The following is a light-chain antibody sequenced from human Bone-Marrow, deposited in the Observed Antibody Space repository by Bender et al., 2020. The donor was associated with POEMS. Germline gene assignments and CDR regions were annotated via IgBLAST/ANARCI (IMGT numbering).Light chain of an antibody. CDR3: NSYTASHTYV. V-gene: IGLV1-44*01. CDR2: STY. Sequence: QSVLTQPPSASGTPGQSVIISCSGTDSNFGGNNVNWYQHLPGTAPRLVVYSTYQRPSGVPDRFSGSKSGNAASLTVSGLQAEDEADYYCNSYTASHTYVFGTGTKVTVL. CDR1: DSNFGGNN. J-gene: IGLJ1*01.